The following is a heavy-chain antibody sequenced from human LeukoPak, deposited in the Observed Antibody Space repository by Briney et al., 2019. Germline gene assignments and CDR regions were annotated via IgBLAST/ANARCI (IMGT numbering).Heavy chain of an antibody. CDR2: INHGGST. D-gene: IGHD6-13*01. CDR1: GGSFSGYY. Sequence: PSETLSLTCAVYGGSFSGYYWSWIRQPPGKGLEWIGEINHGGSTNYNPSLKSRVTISVDTSKNQFSLKLSSVTAADTAVYYCARVRGIAAYYYYGMDVWGQGTTVTVSS. J-gene: IGHJ6*02. V-gene: IGHV4-34*01. CDR3: ARVRGIAAYYYYGMDV.